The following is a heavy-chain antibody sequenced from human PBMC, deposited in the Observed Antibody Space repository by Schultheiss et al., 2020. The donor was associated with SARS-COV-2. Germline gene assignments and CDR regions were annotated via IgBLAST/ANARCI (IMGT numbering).Heavy chain of an antibody. CDR2: ISYDGSNK. CDR1: GFTFSSYG. CDR3: ARADDYDYYYGMDV. J-gene: IGHJ6*02. V-gene: IGHV3-30*03. Sequence: GESLKISCAASGFTFSSYGMHWVRQAPGKGLEWVAVISYDGSNKYYADSVKGRFTISRDNSKNTLYLQMNSLRAEDTAVYYCARADDYDYYYGMDVWGQGTTVTVSS.